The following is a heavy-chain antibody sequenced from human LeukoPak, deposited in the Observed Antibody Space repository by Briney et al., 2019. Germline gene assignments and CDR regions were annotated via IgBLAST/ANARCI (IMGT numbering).Heavy chain of an antibody. D-gene: IGHD3-22*01. CDR2: ISAYNGNT. CDR3: ARVPEGRYYYDSSGYPLHWYFDL. J-gene: IGHJ2*01. CDR1: GYTFTSYG. Sequence: ASVKVSCKASGYTFTSYGISWVRQAPGQGLEWMGWISAYNGNTNYAQKLQGRVTMTTDTSTSTAYMELRSLRSDDTAVYYCARVPEGRYYYDSSGYPLHWYFDLWGRGTLVTVSS. V-gene: IGHV1-18*01.